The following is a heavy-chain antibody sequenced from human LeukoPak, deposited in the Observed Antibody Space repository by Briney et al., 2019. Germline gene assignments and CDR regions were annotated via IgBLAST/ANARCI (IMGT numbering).Heavy chain of an antibody. CDR2: ISGNGGST. CDR3: AKADSARGVTLKSTIDY. Sequence: GGSLRLSCAASGFTFSSYAMSWVRQARGKGLEWVSVISGNGGSTYYADSVKGRFTISRDNSKNTLYLQMNSLRGEDTAVYYCAKADSARGVTLKSTIDYWGQGTLVAVSS. V-gene: IGHV3-23*01. J-gene: IGHJ4*02. D-gene: IGHD2-21*02. CDR1: GFTFSSYA.